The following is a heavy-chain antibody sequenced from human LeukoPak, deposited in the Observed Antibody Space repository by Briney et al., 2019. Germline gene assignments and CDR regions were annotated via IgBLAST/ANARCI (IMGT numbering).Heavy chain of an antibody. D-gene: IGHD2-2*01. J-gene: IGHJ4*02. V-gene: IGHV3-21*04. Sequence: GGSLRLSCAASGFTFSSYSMNWVRQAPGKGLEWVSSISSSSSYIYYADSVKGRFTISRDNSKNTLYLHMNSLRAEDTAVYYCAKESCSSRCNFDYWGQGTLVTVSS. CDR1: GFTFSSYS. CDR2: ISSSSSYI. CDR3: AKESCSSRCNFDY.